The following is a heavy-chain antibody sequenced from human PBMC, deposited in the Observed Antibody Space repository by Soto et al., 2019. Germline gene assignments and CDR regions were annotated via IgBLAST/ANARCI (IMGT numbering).Heavy chain of an antibody. CDR3: ARNSMVRGVRYYYGMDV. J-gene: IGHJ6*02. CDR2: IYYSGST. Sequence: SETLSLTCTVSGGSISSYYWSWIRQPPGKGLEWIGYIYYSGSTNYNPSLKSRVTISVDTSKNQFSLKLSSVTAADTAVYYCARNSMVRGVRYYYGMDVWGQGTTVTVSS. V-gene: IGHV4-59*01. CDR1: GGSISSYY. D-gene: IGHD3-10*01.